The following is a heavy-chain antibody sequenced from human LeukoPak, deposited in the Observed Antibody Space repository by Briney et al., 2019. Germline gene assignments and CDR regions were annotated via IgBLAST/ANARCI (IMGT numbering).Heavy chain of an antibody. Sequence: SQTLSLTCTVSGDSINSGAYYWTWIRQPAGKGLGWIGRIYTSGRTNYSPSLNSRVTISIDTSKNQFSLKLSSVTAADAAVYFCARRGADYGGNTGIDYWGQGTLVTVSS. D-gene: IGHD4-23*01. CDR3: ARRGADYGGNTGIDY. CDR2: IYTSGRT. CDR1: GDSINSGAYY. V-gene: IGHV4-61*02. J-gene: IGHJ4*02.